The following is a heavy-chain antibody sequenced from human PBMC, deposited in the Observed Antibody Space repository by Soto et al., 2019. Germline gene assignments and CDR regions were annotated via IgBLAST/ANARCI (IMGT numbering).Heavy chain of an antibody. CDR3: ARDRAKWKDYYYYGMDV. V-gene: IGHV4-30-4*01. D-gene: IGHD1-20*01. CDR2: IYYSGST. J-gene: IGHJ6*02. Sequence: QVQLQESGPGLGSPSQPLSLTCTVSGASISRGAAFWPGIRHPPGKGLEWIGYIYYSGSTYYNPSLKSRLTMSVDTSKNQFSLKLSSVTAADTAVYYCARDRAKWKDYYYYGMDVWGQGTTVTVSS. CDR1: GASISRGAAF.